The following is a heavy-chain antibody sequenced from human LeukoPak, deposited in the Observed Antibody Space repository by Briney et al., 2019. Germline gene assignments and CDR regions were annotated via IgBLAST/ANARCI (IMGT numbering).Heavy chain of an antibody. CDR1: GGSISSNSYY. D-gene: IGHD4-17*01. CDR2: IYTSGST. Sequence: SQTLSLTCTVSGGSISSNSYYWSWIRQPAGKGLEWIGRIYTSGSTNYNPSLKSRVTISVDTSKSQFSLKLNSVTAADTAVYYCARVGDYGDLKYFQHWGQGTLVTVSS. J-gene: IGHJ1*01. V-gene: IGHV4-61*02. CDR3: ARVGDYGDLKYFQH.